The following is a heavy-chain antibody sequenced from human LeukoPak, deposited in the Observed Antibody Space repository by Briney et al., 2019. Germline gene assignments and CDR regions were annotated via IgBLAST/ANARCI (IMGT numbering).Heavy chain of an antibody. CDR1: GFTFSNAW. CDR2: IKSKTDGGTT. D-gene: IGHD3-10*01. Sequence: GGSLRLSCAASGFTFSNAWMSWVRQAPGKGLEWVGRIKSKTDGGTTDYAAPVKGRFTISRDDSKNTLYLQMNSLKTEDTAVYYCTTGELLWFGESEPSPDYWGQGTLVTVSS. J-gene: IGHJ4*02. CDR3: TTGELLWFGESEPSPDY. V-gene: IGHV3-15*01.